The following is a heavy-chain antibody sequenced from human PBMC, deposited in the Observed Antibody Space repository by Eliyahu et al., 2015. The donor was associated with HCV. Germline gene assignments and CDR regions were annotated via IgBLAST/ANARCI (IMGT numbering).Heavy chain of an antibody. CDR2: IYHSGTT. Sequence: QVQLQESGPGLVKPSETLSLTCTVXGDSVKXGDYYYSWIRQPPGKGLEWVGFIYHSGTTNYNPSLKSRVTMSLDTSINQFSLRLTSVTAADTAVYYCATTDTSLFYFDFWGLGTLVTVSS. CDR1: GDSVKXGDYY. D-gene: IGHD5-18*01. V-gene: IGHV4-61*08. J-gene: IGHJ4*02. CDR3: ATTDTSLFYFDF.